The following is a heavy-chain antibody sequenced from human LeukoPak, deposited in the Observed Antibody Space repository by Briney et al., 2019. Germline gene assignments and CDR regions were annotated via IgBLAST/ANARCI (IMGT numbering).Heavy chain of an antibody. V-gene: IGHV3-23*01. CDR3: AKDRRLRVTQWDAFDY. Sequence: GGSLRLSCAASGFTFSIYAMSWVRQAPGKGLEWVSGISGSGGSTYYADSVKGRFTISRDDSKNTLYLQVNSLRAADTAVYYCAKDRRLRVTQWDAFDYWGQGTLVTVSS. CDR1: GFTFSIYA. D-gene: IGHD1-26*01. CDR2: ISGSGGST. J-gene: IGHJ4*02.